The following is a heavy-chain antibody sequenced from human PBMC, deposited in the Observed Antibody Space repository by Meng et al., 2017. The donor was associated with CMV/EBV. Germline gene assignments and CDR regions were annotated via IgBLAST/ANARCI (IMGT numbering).Heavy chain of an antibody. V-gene: IGHV4-31*02. J-gene: IGHJ4*02. Sequence: SGGSISSGGYYWSWIRQHPGQGLEWIEYIYYSENTYYNPSLKSRVTISVDTSKNQFSLKLSSVTAADTAVYYCARDQRDSSGYYFDYWGQGTLVTVSS. CDR1: GGSISSGGYY. D-gene: IGHD3-22*01. CDR2: IYYSENT. CDR3: ARDQRDSSGYYFDY.